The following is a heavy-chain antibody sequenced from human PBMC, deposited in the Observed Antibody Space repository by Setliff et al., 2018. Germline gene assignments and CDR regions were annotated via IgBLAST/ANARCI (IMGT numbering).Heavy chain of an antibody. Sequence: SETLSLTCTVSGGSISSYYWSWIRQPPGKGLEWIGYIYYSGSTNYNPSLKSRITMSIDTSKDQFSLKLNSVTAADMAVYYCAREQWLDPPGYYYMDVWAKGTTVTVSS. CDR2: IYYSGST. D-gene: IGHD6-19*01. CDR1: GGSISSYY. V-gene: IGHV4-59*12. J-gene: IGHJ6*03. CDR3: AREQWLDPPGYYYMDV.